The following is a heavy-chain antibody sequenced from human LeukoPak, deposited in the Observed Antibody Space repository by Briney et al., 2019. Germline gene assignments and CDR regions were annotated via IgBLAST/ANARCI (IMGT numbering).Heavy chain of an antibody. Sequence: SETLSLTCTVPGDSISIYYWSWLPHPPGKGVECFGYIYYSGSTNYIPSLKSRVTISVDTSKNQFALKLSSVTAADTAVYYCARGYGDYYYYYMDVWGKGTTVTVSS. D-gene: IGHD4-17*01. CDR1: GDSISIYY. CDR3: ARGYGDYYYYYMDV. V-gene: IGHV4-59*01. J-gene: IGHJ6*03. CDR2: IYYSGST.